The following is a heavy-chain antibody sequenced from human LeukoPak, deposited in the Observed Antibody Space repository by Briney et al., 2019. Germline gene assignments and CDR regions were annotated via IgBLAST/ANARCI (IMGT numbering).Heavy chain of an antibody. Sequence: ASETLSLTCTVSGGAISSSSYYWGWIRQPPGKGLEWIGSIYYSGSTYYNPCLKTRVTISVATSDNRVSLKLSSVTAADTAVYYCGRHKWEPPDAFDIWGQGTVVTVSS. CDR3: GRHKWEPPDAFDI. D-gene: IGHD1-26*01. CDR2: IYYSGST. V-gene: IGHV4-39*01. J-gene: IGHJ3*02. CDR1: GGAISSSSYY.